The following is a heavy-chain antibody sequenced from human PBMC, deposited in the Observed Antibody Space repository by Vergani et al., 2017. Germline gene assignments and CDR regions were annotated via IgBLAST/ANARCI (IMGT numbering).Heavy chain of an antibody. CDR3: AVHDAQVAARPGDYYYGMDV. D-gene: IGHD6-6*01. CDR1: GFTFTSSA. J-gene: IGHJ6*02. V-gene: IGHV1-58*02. Sequence: QMQLVQSGPEVKKPGTSVKVSCKASGFTFTSSAMQWVRQARGQRIEWIGWIVVGSGNTNYAQKFQERVTITRGISTSKAYMELSSLRSEDTAVYYWAVHDAQVAARPGDYYYGMDVWGQGTTVTVSS. CDR2: IVVGSGNT.